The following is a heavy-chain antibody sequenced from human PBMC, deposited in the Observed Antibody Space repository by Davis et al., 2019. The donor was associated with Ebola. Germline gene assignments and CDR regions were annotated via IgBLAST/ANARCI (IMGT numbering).Heavy chain of an antibody. D-gene: IGHD2-2*01. J-gene: IGHJ4*02. CDR2: INPDGSFT. CDR3: ARSSYQPDY. Sequence: PGGSLRLSCAASGFTFSSYWMHWVRQTPWKGLVWVSRINPDGSFTDYADSVKGRFSISRDSTSNTLYLQMNGLRAEDTAVYYCARSSYQPDYWGQGTLVTVSS. V-gene: IGHV3-74*01. CDR1: GFTFSSYW.